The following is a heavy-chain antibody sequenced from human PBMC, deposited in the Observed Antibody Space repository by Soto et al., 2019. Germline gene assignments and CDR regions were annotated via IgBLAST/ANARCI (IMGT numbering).Heavy chain of an antibody. CDR1: GYTLTELS. V-gene: IGHV1-24*01. CDR2: FDPEDGET. CDR3: ARGGYYDNVWGKLGHYGLDK. D-gene: IGHD3-16*01. Sequence: ASVKVSCKVSGYTLTELSMHWVRQAPGKGLEWMGGFDPEDGETIYAQKFQGRVTMTEDTSTDTAYMDLRSLKSNDTAVYYCARGGYYDNVWGKLGHYGLDKWGQGTSVTVSS. J-gene: IGHJ6*02.